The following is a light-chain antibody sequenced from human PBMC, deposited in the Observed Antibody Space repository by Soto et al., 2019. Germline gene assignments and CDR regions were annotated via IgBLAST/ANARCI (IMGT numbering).Light chain of an antibody. V-gene: IGLV2-14*01. CDR2: DVT. Sequence: QSALTQPASVSGSPGQSITISCTGTSSDIGGYNYVSWYQHHPGKAPKVMIYDVTNRPSGVSNRFSGSKSGNTASLTISGLQAEDEADYYCSSYTSSSTRLLFGGGTKLTVL. CDR1: SSDIGGYNY. CDR3: SSYTSSSTRLL. J-gene: IGLJ2*01.